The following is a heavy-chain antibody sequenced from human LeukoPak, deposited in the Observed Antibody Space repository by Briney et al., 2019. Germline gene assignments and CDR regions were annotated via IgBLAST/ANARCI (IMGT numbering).Heavy chain of an antibody. Sequence: GGALKISWKGSGSRFSKYYIDWVRQMPGKGREGMGVMYPGGSDIRYSPSFQGQGTISADNSIDTAYLQWSSLKASDSAMYYCASRTGSYSPFDSWGQGTLVTVSS. V-gene: IGHV5-51*01. CDR1: GSRFSKYY. D-gene: IGHD2-21*01. CDR3: ASRTGSYSPFDS. CDR2: MYPGGSDI. J-gene: IGHJ4*02.